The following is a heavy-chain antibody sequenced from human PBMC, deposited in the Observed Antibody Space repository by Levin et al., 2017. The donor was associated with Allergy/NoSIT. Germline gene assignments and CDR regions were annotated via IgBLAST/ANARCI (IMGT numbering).Heavy chain of an antibody. D-gene: IGHD3-10*01. J-gene: IGHJ6*02. Sequence: ESGPTLVKPTQTLTLTCSFSDVSFATNKLSVTWIRHSPGKALEWLALIDWDFDEQKFYSTSLRARLTISKDTSRKEVVLRMANMHPEDTATYYCALMRGFEGAWDYYGVDVWGQGTTVTVSS. CDR2: IDWDFDEQK. V-gene: IGHV2-70*12. CDR1: DVSFATNKLS. CDR3: ALMRGFEGAWDYYGVDV.